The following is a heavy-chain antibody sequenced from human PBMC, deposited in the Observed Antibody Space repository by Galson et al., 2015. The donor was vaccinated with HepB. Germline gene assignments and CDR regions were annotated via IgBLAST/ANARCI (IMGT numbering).Heavy chain of an antibody. J-gene: IGHJ4*02. CDR2: ISYDGSNK. Sequence: SLRLSCAASGFTFSSYGMHWVRQAPGKGLEWVAVISYDGSNKYYADSVKGRFTISRDNSKNTLYLQMNSLRAEDTAVYYCARVGGRDLVLDGDLLDYWGQGTLVTVSS. CDR1: GFTFSSYG. CDR3: ARVGGRDLVLDGDLLDY. D-gene: IGHD4-17*01. V-gene: IGHV3-30*03.